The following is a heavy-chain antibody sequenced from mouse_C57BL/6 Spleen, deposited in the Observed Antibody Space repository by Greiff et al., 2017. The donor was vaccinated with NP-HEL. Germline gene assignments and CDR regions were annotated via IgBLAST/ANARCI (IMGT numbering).Heavy chain of an antibody. CDR2: LYPSDRET. CDR1: GYTFTSYW. J-gene: IGHJ4*01. V-gene: IGHV1-61*01. Sequence: VQLQQPGAELVRPGSSVKLSCKASGYTFTSYWLDWVTQRPGQGLEWIGNLYPSDRETHYNQKLKAKATLTVDKSSSTAYMQLSSLTSEDSAVYYCARDCSLYAMDYWGQGTSVTVSS. CDR3: ARDCSLYAMDY.